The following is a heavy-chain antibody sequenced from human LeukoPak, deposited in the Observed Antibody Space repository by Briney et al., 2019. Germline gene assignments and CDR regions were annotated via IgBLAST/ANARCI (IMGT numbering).Heavy chain of an antibody. CDR1: GFTFSRFW. CDR2: INSDGSST. J-gene: IGHJ4*02. V-gene: IGHV3-74*01. D-gene: IGHD6-13*01. CDR3: TRAGAAAASFDY. Sequence: GGSLRLSCAASGFTFSRFWMHWVRHGPGKGLVWVSRINSDGSSTSYADSVKGRFTISRDNAKSTLYLQVNSLRAEDTAVYYCTRAGAAAASFDYWGQGTLVTVSS.